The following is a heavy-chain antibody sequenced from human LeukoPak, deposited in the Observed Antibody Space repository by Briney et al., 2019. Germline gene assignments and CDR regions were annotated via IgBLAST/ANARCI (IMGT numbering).Heavy chain of an antibody. D-gene: IGHD6-19*01. CDR2: TYYRSKWYN. J-gene: IGHJ6*03. CDR1: GDSVSSNSAA. Sequence: SQTLSLTCAISGDSVSSNSAAWNWIRQSPSRGLEWLGRTYYRSKWYNDYAVSVKSRITINPDTSKNQFSLQLNSVTPEDTAVYYCASSQSSGWYSHYYYMDVWGKGTTVTVSS. CDR3: ASSQSSGWYSHYYYMDV. V-gene: IGHV6-1*01.